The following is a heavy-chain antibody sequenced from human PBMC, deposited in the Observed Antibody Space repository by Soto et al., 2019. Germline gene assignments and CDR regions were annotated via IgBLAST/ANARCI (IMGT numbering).Heavy chain of an antibody. Sequence: GGSLRLSCAVSGFTFSSYWMHWVRQAPGKGLVWVSRINSDGSSTSYADSVKGRFTISRDNAKNTLYLQMNSLRAEDTAVYYCARPTDFDYYYMDVWGKGTTVTVSS. CDR2: INSDGSST. V-gene: IGHV3-74*01. J-gene: IGHJ6*03. CDR3: ARPTDFDYYYMDV. CDR1: GFTFSSYW.